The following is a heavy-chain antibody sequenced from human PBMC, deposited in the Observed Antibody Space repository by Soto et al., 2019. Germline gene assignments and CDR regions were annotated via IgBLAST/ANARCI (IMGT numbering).Heavy chain of an antibody. D-gene: IGHD1-1*01. CDR3: ARRYNAYYFDY. Sequence: GESLKISCKGSGYSFTSYWIGWVRQMPGKGLEWMGIIYPGDSDTRYSPSFQGQVTISADKSTTTAYLQWSGLKASDTAMYYCARRYNAYYFDYWGQGISVTVSS. V-gene: IGHV5-51*01. J-gene: IGHJ4*02. CDR1: GYSFTSYW. CDR2: IYPGDSDT.